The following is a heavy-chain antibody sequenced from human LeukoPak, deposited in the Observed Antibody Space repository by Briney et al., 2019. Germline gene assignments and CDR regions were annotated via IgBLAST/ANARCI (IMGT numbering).Heavy chain of an antibody. CDR1: GGSISSSSYY. CDR3: ARVEQDGSGSYPLSWLDP. CDR2: IYYSGST. Sequence: SETLSLTCTVSGGSISSSSYYWGWIRQPPGKGLEWIGSIYYSGSTYYNPSLKSRVTISVDTSKNQFSLKLSSVTAADTAVYYCARVEQDGSGSYPLSWLDPWGQGTLVTVSS. J-gene: IGHJ5*02. V-gene: IGHV4-39*01. D-gene: IGHD3-10*01.